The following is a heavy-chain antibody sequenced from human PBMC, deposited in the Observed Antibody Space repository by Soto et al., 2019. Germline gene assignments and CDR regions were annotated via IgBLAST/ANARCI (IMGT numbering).Heavy chain of an antibody. J-gene: IGHJ5*02. Sequence: AGGSLRLSCAASGFTFSSYGMHWVRQAPGKGLEWVAVISYDGSNKYYADSVKGRFTISRDNSKNTLYLQMNSLRAEDTAVYYCAKDLYNDGSGATWGQGTLVTVSS. CDR1: GFTFSSYG. D-gene: IGHD3-10*01. V-gene: IGHV3-30*18. CDR3: AKDLYNDGSGAT. CDR2: ISYDGSNK.